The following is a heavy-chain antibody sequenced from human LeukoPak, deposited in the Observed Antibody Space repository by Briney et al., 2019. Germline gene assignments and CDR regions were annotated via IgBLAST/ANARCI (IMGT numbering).Heavy chain of an antibody. CDR2: IYYSGST. D-gene: IGHD6-13*01. CDR3: ARGTAAAGTFDY. V-gene: IGHV4-59*01. CDR1: GGSISSYY. Sequence: SETLSLTCTVSGGSISSYYWSWIRQPPGKGLEWIRYIYYSGSTNYNPSLKSRVTISVDTSKNQFSLKLSSVTAADTAVYYCARGTAAAGTFDYWGQGTLVTVSS. J-gene: IGHJ4*02.